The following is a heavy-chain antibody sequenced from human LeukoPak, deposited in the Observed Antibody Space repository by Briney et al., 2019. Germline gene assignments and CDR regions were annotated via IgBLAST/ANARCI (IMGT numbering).Heavy chain of an antibody. D-gene: IGHD3-16*01. Sequence: PGGSLRLSCAASGFTFSSYAMSWVRQAPVKGLEWVSAISGDGTRTYYADSVKGRFTISRGNSKNTLYLEMSSLRVEDTAIYYCAKWPEGAMDYFDYWGQGTLVTVSS. CDR1: GFTFSSYA. CDR3: AKWPEGAMDYFDY. CDR2: ISGDGTRT. J-gene: IGHJ4*02. V-gene: IGHV3-23*01.